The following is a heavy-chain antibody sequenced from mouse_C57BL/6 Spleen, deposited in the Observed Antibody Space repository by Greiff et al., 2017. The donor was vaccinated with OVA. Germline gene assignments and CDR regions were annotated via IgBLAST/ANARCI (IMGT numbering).Heavy chain of an antibody. Sequence: LQESGAELVRPGASVTLSCKASGYTFTDYEMHWVKQTPGHGLEWIGAIDPETGGTAYNQKFKGKAILTADKSSSTAYMELRSLTSEDSAVYYCTRRRDGNYYYFDYWGQGTTLTVSS. CDR3: TRRRDGNYYYFDY. D-gene: IGHD2-1*01. J-gene: IGHJ2*01. CDR1: GYTFTDYE. CDR2: IDPETGGT. V-gene: IGHV1-15*01.